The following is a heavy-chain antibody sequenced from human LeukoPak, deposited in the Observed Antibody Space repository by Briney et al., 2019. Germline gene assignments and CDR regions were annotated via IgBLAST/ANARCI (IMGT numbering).Heavy chain of an antibody. CDR2: IIPSGGGT. CDR1: GYTFNSQH. CDR3: ARGCIRGGCFDS. V-gene: IGHV1-46*02. J-gene: IGHJ5*01. D-gene: IGHD5/OR15-5a*01. Sequence: ASVKVSCKASGYTFNSQHIHWVRHAPGQGVEWMGIIIPSGGGTNYAQKFQGRVTMTRDTSTSAVYLEMNSLRSVDTAVYSCARGCIRGGCFDSWGRGTLVIVSS.